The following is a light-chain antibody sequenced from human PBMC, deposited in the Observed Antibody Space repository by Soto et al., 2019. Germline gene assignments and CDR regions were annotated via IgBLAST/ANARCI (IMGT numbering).Light chain of an antibody. Sequence: EIVLTQSPGTLSLSPGERATLSCRASQSVSNSYLAWYQQKPGQAPRLLIYGASSRATGIPDRFSGSGSGTDFALTISRLEPEDFAVYYCQQYGTSPITFGQGTRLEIK. CDR2: GAS. CDR3: QQYGTSPIT. V-gene: IGKV3-20*01. CDR1: QSVSNSY. J-gene: IGKJ5*01.